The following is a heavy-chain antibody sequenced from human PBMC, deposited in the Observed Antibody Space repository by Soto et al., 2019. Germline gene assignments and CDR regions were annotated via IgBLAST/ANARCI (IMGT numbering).Heavy chain of an antibody. CDR2: SIPLFDAV. J-gene: IGHJ4*02. CDR3: ARDDALRETSGYFYLDY. D-gene: IGHD3-22*01. CDR1: EGTFNNYA. Sequence: QVQLVQSGAEVKKPGSSVRVSCKTSEGTFNNYAISWVRQAPGQGLEWMGGSIPLFDAVKYAQKFQGRVTITAEKSTSTAYMELHTLTSEDTAVYYCARDDALRETSGYFYLDYWGQGTPVTVTS. V-gene: IGHV1-69*06.